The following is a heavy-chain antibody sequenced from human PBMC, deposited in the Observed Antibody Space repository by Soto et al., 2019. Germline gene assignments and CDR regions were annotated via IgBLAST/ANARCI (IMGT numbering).Heavy chain of an antibody. CDR2: IYPGGSDT. V-gene: IGHV5-51*01. CDR1: GYIFASYW. Sequence: GESLKISCQGSGYIFASYWIGWGVQGPGEGLERMGIIYPGGSDTRYSPSFQGQVTISADKSLRTAYLQWTSLKASDTALYYCARTRSFTLGFYYDGMDVWGQGTTVTVSS. J-gene: IGHJ6*02. CDR3: ARTRSFTLGFYYDGMDV. D-gene: IGHD6-6*01.